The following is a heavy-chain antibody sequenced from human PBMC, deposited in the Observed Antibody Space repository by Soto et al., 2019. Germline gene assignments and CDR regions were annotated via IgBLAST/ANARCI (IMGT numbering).Heavy chain of an antibody. CDR2: IYPDDSDT. J-gene: IGHJ6*02. CDR3: ARHGTYCTNDVCYWGFMNGMDV. D-gene: IGHD2-8*01. CDR1: GYTFTSYW. V-gene: IGHV5-51*01. Sequence: GESLKISCKGSGYTFTSYWIGWVRQMPGKGLEWMGIIYPDDSDTRYSPSFQGQVTISADKSISTAYLQWSSLKASDTAIYYCARHGTYCTNDVCYWGFMNGMDVWGQGTTVTVSS.